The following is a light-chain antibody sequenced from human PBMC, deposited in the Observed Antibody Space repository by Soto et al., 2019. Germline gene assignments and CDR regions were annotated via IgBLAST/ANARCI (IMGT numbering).Light chain of an antibody. CDR1: QSVSNY. CDR3: QQYGGSPQT. V-gene: IGKV3-20*01. CDR2: GVS. J-gene: IGKJ1*01. Sequence: ELVLPQSPGTLSLSPGERATLSCRASQSVSNYLAWYQHKPGQAPRLLIYGVSSSATGIPDRFSGSGSETDFTLTISRLEPEDFAVYCCQQYGGSPQTFGQGTKVEIK.